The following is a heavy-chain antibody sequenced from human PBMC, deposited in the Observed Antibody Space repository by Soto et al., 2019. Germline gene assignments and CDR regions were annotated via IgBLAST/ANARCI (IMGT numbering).Heavy chain of an antibody. J-gene: IGHJ6*02. CDR3: ARDAHPLLPAPATQDPYYYGMDV. Sequence: QVQLVESGGGVVQPGRSLRLSCAASGFTFSSYAMHWVRQAPGKGLEWVAVISYDGSNKYYADSVKGRFTISRDNSKNTLYLQMNSLRAEDTAVYYCARDAHPLLPAPATQDPYYYGMDVWGQGTTVTVSS. CDR1: GFTFSSYA. D-gene: IGHD5-12*01. V-gene: IGHV3-30-3*01. CDR2: ISYDGSNK.